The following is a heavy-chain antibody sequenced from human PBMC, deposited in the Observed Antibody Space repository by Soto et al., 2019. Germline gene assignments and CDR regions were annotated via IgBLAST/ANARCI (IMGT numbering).Heavy chain of an antibody. D-gene: IGHD5-12*01. CDR2: MSHRGTT. CDR1: GDSINRSNW. V-gene: IGHV4-4*01. Sequence: KPPATLYIPCAVSGDSINRSNWWRWVRTPPGKGLEWIGEMSHRGTTNYNPSLKSRVTISVDKSKNQFSLKLSSVTAADTAVYFCARLGYSNAWPDYWVQGTLVIVSS. CDR3: ARLGYSNAWPDY. J-gene: IGHJ4*02.